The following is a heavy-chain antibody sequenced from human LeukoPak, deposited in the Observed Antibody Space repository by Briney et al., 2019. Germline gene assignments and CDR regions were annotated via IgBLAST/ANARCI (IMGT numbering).Heavy chain of an antibody. CDR1: GGPMSSYY. J-gene: IGHJ1*01. V-gene: IGHV4-4*07. CDR3: ARAAVTTSRYFQH. CDR2: MYTSGST. Sequence: SETLSLTCTVSGGPMSSYYWTWIRQPAGKGLEWIGRMYTSGSTNYNPSLKSRVTISEDTSKNQLSLKLSSVTAADTAVYYCARAAVTTSRYFQHWGQGTLVTVSS. D-gene: IGHD4-17*01.